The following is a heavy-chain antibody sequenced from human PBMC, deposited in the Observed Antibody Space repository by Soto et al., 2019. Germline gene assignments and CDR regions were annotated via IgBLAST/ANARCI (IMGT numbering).Heavy chain of an antibody. Sequence: QVQLVQSGAEVKKPGASVKVSCKASGYTFTSYDINWVRQATGQGLEWMGWMNPNSANTGNAQKYQGRVTMTRNTSISTAYMELSSLSSGETAVYYCAMEYYDFSRGEFDPWGQGTLVTVSS. D-gene: IGHD3-3*01. J-gene: IGHJ5*02. CDR1: GYTFTSYD. CDR2: MNPNSANT. CDR3: AMEYYDFSRGEFDP. V-gene: IGHV1-8*01.